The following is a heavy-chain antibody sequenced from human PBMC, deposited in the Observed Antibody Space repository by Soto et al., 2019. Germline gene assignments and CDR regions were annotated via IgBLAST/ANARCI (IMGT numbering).Heavy chain of an antibody. D-gene: IGHD6-13*01. CDR2: ISGSGGST. CDR1: GFTFSSYA. J-gene: IGHJ4*02. Sequence: GGSLRLSCAASGFTFSSYAMSWVRQAPGKGLEWVSAISGSGGSTYYADSVKGRFTISRDNSKNTLYLQMNSLRAEDTAVYYCAKKKLPSTIAAAGIGHQDYWGQGTLVTVSS. V-gene: IGHV3-23*01. CDR3: AKKKLPSTIAAAGIGHQDY.